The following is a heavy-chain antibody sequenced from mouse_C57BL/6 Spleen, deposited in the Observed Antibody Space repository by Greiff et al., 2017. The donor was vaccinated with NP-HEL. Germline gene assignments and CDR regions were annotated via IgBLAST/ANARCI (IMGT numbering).Heavy chain of an antibody. CDR3: ARHYSNSYYFDY. D-gene: IGHD2-5*01. V-gene: IGHV5-6*01. CDR1: GFTFSSYG. Sequence: DVQLVESGGDLVKPGGSLKLSCAASGFTFSSYGMSWVRQTPDKRLEWVATISSGGSYTYYPDSVKGRFTISRDNAKNTLYLQMSSLKSEDTAMYYCARHYSNSYYFDYWGQGTTLTVSS. J-gene: IGHJ2*01. CDR2: ISSGGSYT.